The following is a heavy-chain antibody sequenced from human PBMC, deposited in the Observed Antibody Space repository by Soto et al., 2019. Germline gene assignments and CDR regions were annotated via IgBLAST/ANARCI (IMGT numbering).Heavy chain of an antibody. Sequence: QVQLVESGGGVVQPGRSLRLSCAASGFTFSSYSMHWVRQAPGKGLEWVAVISYDGSNKYYADSVKGRFTISRDNSKNTLYLQMNSLRAEDTAVYYCAKFEDDSSGWGQGTLVTVSS. D-gene: IGHD3-22*01. CDR1: GFTFSSYS. V-gene: IGHV3-30*18. J-gene: IGHJ4*02. CDR3: AKFEDDSSG. CDR2: ISYDGSNK.